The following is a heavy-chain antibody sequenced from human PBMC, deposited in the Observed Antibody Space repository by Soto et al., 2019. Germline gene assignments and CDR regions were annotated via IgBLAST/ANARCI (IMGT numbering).Heavy chain of an antibody. V-gene: IGHV3-48*02. CDR3: VRDDCDSDCYFDY. Sequence: GGSLRLSCAASGFTFSRYSMNWVRQAPGRGLEWVSYITSASTTIYYADSVKGRFPISRDNAKNSVYLQMNSLRDEDTAVYFCVRDDCDSDCYFDYWGQGTPVTVSS. CDR2: ITSASTTI. J-gene: IGHJ4*02. D-gene: IGHD2-21*02. CDR1: GFTFSRYS.